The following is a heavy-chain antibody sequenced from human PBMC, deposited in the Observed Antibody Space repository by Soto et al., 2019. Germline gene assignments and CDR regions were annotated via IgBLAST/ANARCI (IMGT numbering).Heavy chain of an antibody. CDR2: IYYSGST. V-gene: IGHV4-39*01. CDR1: GGSISSSSYY. J-gene: IGHJ4*02. D-gene: IGHD3-10*01. CDR3: ARIIAYGYYFDY. Sequence: SETLSLTCTVSGGSISSSSYYWGWILQPPGKGLEWIGSIYYSGSTYYNPSLKSRVTISVDTSKNQFSLKLSSVTAADSAVYYCARIIAYGYYFDYWGQGTLVTVPQ.